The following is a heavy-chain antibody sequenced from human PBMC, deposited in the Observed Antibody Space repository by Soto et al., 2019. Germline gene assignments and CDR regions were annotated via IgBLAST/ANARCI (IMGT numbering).Heavy chain of an antibody. CDR1: GFTFSSYA. D-gene: IGHD6-13*01. J-gene: IGHJ6*02. CDR3: ARAAIKAYSSSWYSPYGMDV. CDR2: ISYDGSNK. Sequence: GGSLRLSCAASGFTFSSYAMHWVRQAPGKGLEWVAVISYDGSNKYYADSVKGRFTISRDNSKNTLYLQMNSLRAEDTAVYYCARAAIKAYSSSWYSPYGMDVRGQGTTVTVSS. V-gene: IGHV3-30-3*01.